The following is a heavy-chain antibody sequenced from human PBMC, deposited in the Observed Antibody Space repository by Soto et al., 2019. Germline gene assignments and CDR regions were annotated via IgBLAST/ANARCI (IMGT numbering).Heavy chain of an antibody. J-gene: IGHJ6*02. V-gene: IGHV4-4*02. Sequence: SYTLALTCAVYGGTISSNKGWSWVRQPPGKGLEWIGEIYHSGSTNYNPSLKSRVTISLDKSKNQFSLKLTSVTAADSAVYYCARDDHIVVVPTSLGAMDVWGQGTTVTVSS. D-gene: IGHD2-2*01. CDR1: GGTISSNKG. CDR3: ARDDHIVVVPTSLGAMDV. CDR2: IYHSGST.